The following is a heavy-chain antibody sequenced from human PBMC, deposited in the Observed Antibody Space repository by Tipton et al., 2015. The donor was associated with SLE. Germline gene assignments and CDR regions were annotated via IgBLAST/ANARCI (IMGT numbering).Heavy chain of an antibody. Sequence: LRLSCTVSGGSMGNYFWSWIRQPPGKGLEWIGFASYSGSTNYNPSLTSRVTISVDTAKNQFSLKLTSVTAADTAFYFCARVMHEFSDSSGWNSYFDNWGQGTLISVSS. CDR2: ASYSGST. V-gene: IGHV4-59*01. CDR3: ARVMHEFSDSSGWNSYFDN. J-gene: IGHJ4*02. CDR1: GGSMGNYF. D-gene: IGHD3-22*01.